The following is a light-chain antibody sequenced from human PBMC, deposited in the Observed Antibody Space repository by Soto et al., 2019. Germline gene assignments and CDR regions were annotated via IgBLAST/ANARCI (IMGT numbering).Light chain of an antibody. Sequence: EIVLTQSPGTLSLSPGERATLSCRASQSISSSYLAWYQQKPGQAPRLLIYGASSRATGIPDRFSGSGPGTDFTLTISRLEPEDFAVYYCQQYNNWPPITFGQGTRLEIK. CDR2: GAS. CDR3: QQYNNWPPIT. J-gene: IGKJ5*01. V-gene: IGKV3-20*01. CDR1: QSISSSY.